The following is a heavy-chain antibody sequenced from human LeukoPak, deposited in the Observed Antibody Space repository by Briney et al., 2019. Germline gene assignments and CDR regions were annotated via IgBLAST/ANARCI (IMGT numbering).Heavy chain of an antibody. CDR3: ARADFWSAVDY. Sequence: PSETLSLTCPVSGGSISRYYWRWIRQPPGKELEGIGYIYYTGRTNYNPSLKSRVTISVDTSKNQFSLKLNPVTAADTAVYYCARADFWSAVDYWGQGTLVTVSS. D-gene: IGHD3-3*01. V-gene: IGHV4-59*01. J-gene: IGHJ4*02. CDR2: IYYTGRT. CDR1: GGSISRYY.